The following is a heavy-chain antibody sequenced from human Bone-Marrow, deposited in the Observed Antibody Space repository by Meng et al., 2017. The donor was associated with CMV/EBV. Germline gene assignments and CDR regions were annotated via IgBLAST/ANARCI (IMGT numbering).Heavy chain of an antibody. J-gene: IGHJ4*02. CDR3: ATDPFAYSGYDSGPLSRLHGGY. Sequence: ASVLVSCKVSGYTLTELSMHWVRQAPGKGLEWMGGFDPEDGETIYAQKFQGRVTMTKDTTTDTAYMELSSLGSEDTAAYYCATDPFAYSGYDSGPLSRLHGGYWGQGTLVTVSS. D-gene: IGHD5-12*01. CDR1: GYTLTELS. CDR2: FDPEDGET. V-gene: IGHV1-24*01.